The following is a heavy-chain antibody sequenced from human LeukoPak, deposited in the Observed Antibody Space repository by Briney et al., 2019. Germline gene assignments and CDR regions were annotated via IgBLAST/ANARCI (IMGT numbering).Heavy chain of an antibody. CDR2: ISAYNGNT. Sequence: ASVTVSCKASGYTFTSYGISWVRQAPGQGLEWMGWISAYNGNTNYAQKLQGRVTMTTDTSTSTAYMELRSLRSDDTAVYYCARDSPQSPHSYGYFHYFDYWGQGTLVTVSS. J-gene: IGHJ4*02. CDR3: ARDSPQSPHSYGYFHYFDY. D-gene: IGHD5-18*01. CDR1: GYTFTSYG. V-gene: IGHV1-18*01.